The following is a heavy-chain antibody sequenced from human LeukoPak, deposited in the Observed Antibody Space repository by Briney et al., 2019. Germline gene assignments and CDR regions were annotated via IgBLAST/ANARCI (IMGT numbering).Heavy chain of an antibody. Sequence: SETLSLTCTVSGGSISSYYWSWIRQPPGKGLEWIGYIYYSGSTNYNPSLKSRVTISVDTSKNQFSLKLSSVTAADTAVYYCARSNSGRYWYYFDYWGQGTLVTVSS. V-gene: IGHV4-59*01. CDR2: IYYSGST. CDR3: ARSNSGRYWYYFDY. CDR1: GGSISSYY. D-gene: IGHD1-26*01. J-gene: IGHJ4*02.